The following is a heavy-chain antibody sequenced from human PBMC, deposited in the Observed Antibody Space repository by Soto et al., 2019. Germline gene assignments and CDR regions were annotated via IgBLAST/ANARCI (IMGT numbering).Heavy chain of an antibody. D-gene: IGHD6-13*01. CDR2: ISSRRTYI. CDR3: ARPRLPAAGDYSYYYGMDV. J-gene: IGHJ6*02. V-gene: IGHV3-21*01. CDR1: GFTFSKYS. Sequence: GGSLRLSCAASGFTFSKYSLNWVRQAPGKGLEWVSSISSRRTYIFYADSVKGRFTISRDNAKNSLYLQMNSLRAEDTGVYYCARPRLPAAGDYSYYYGMDVWGQGTTVTVSS.